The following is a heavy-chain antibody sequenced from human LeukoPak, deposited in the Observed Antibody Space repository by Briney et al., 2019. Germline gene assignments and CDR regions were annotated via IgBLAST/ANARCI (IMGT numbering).Heavy chain of an antibody. V-gene: IGHV1-8*02. D-gene: IGHD2-15*01. CDR2: MSPNKGDT. Sequence: ASMKVSCKASGYTFTNFDINWVRQATGQGLEWMGRMSPNKGDTEYAQKFQGRLTVTRDTSTSTAYMELKRLKSDDTTVYYCARADIIVVAGATPVGSAFEYWGQGTLITVS. J-gene: IGHJ4*02. CDR1: GYTFTNFD. CDR3: ARADIIVVAGATPVGSAFEY.